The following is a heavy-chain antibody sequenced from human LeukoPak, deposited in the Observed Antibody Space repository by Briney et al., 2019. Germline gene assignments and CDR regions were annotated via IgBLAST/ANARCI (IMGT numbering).Heavy chain of an antibody. Sequence: PGRSLRLSCAASGFTFSSYSMNWVRQAPGKGLEWVSSISSSSSYIYYADSVKGRFTISRDNSKNTLYLQMGSLRAEDMAVYYCARDRTTVGPYFLGYYMDVWGKGTTVTVSS. J-gene: IGHJ6*03. CDR3: ARDRTTVGPYFLGYYMDV. CDR2: ISSSSSYI. CDR1: GFTFSSYS. V-gene: IGHV3-21*01. D-gene: IGHD4-17*01.